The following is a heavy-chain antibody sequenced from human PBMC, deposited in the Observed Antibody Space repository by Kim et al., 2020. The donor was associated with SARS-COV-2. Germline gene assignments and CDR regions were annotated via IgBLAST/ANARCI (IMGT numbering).Heavy chain of an antibody. D-gene: IGHD6-19*01. CDR3: ARRPTLVSSVDY. Sequence: YSPSFQGQVTISADKSISTAYLQWSSLKASDTAMYYCARRPTLVSSVDYWGQGTLVTVSS. J-gene: IGHJ4*02. V-gene: IGHV5-51*01.